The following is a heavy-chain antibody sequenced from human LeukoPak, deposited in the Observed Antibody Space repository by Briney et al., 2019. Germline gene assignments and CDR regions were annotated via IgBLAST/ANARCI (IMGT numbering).Heavy chain of an antibody. CDR1: GYTFTGYY. CDR3: ARDRRLVEDFDY. D-gene: IGHD6-19*01. J-gene: IGHJ4*02. V-gene: IGHV1-2*02. CDR2: INPNSGGT. Sequence: ASVKASCKASGYTFTGYYMHWVRQAPGQGLEWMGWINPNSGGTNYAQKFQGRVTMTRDTSISTAYMELSRLRSEDTAVYYCARDRRLVEDFDYWGQGTLVTVSS.